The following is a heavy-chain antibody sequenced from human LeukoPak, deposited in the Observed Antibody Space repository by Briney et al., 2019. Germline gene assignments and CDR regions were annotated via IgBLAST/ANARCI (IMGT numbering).Heavy chain of an antibody. CDR3: ASRTGTTVGAFDI. CDR2: IYYSGST. CDR1: GGSFSGYY. V-gene: IGHV4-59*01. J-gene: IGHJ3*02. Sequence: SETLSLTCAVYGGSFSGYYWSWIRQPPGKGLEWIGYIYYSGSTNYNPSLKSRVTISVDTSKNQFSLKLSSVTAADTAVYYCASRTGTTVGAFDIWGQGTMVTVSS. D-gene: IGHD1-1*01.